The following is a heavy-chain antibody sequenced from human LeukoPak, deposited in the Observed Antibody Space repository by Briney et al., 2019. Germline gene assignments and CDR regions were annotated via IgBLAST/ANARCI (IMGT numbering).Heavy chain of an antibody. CDR1: GYSFTSYW. CDR2: IYPGDSDT. D-gene: IGHD3-22*01. J-gene: IGHJ4*02. CDR3: ARRFHYDSSGYYYEAPFDY. V-gene: IGHV5-51*01. Sequence: GESLKISCKGSGYSFTSYWIGWVRQMPGKGLEWMGIIYPGDSDTRYSPSFQGQVTISADKSISTAYLQWSSLKASDTAMYYCARRFHYDSSGYYYEAPFDYRGQGTLVTVSS.